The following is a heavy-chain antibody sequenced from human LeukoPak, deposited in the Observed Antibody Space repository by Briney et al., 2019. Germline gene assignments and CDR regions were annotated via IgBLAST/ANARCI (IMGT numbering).Heavy chain of an antibody. CDR1: GGSISSYY. J-gene: IGHJ4*02. CDR2: IHYSGST. D-gene: IGHD6-13*01. Sequence: PSETLSLTCTVSGGSISSYYWSSIRQPPGKGLEWIGYIHYSGSTHYNPSLKSRVTISVDTSKNQVSLKLSSVTAADTAVYYCARAGPSSSWHQFDYWGQGTLVTVSS. CDR3: ARAGPSSSWHQFDY. V-gene: IGHV4-59*01.